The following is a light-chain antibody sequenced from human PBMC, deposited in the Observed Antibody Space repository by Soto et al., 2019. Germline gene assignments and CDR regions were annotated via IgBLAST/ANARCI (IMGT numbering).Light chain of an antibody. CDR2: AAS. CDR3: QQYYSYPHT. Sequence: AIRMTQSPSSFSASTGDRVTITCRASQGISSYLAWYQQKPGEAPKLLIYAASTLQSGVPSRFSGSGSGTDFNLTISCLQSEDFATYYCQQYYSYPHTFGQGTKGEI. J-gene: IGKJ1*01. V-gene: IGKV1-8*01. CDR1: QGISSY.